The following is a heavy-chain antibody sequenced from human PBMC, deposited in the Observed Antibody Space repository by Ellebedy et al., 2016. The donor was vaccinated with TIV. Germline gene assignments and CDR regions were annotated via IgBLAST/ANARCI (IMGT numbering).Heavy chain of an antibody. V-gene: IGHV1-18*04. CDR3: AREERYSSRD. D-gene: IGHD6-13*01. CDR1: GYTFTKNG. J-gene: IGHJ4*02. Sequence: ASVKVSCKASGYTFTKNGISWVRQAPGRGLEWMGWISVSSGNTNYAQKFQGRLTMTTDTSTSTAYMELRRLRSDDTATYYCAREERYSSRDWGQGALVIVPS. CDR2: ISVSSGNT.